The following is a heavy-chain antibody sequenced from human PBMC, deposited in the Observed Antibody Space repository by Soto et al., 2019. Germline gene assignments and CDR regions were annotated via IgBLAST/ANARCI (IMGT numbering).Heavy chain of an antibody. CDR1: GGAFSDYA. Sequence: QVQLVQSGAEMKKPGSSVKVSCKASGGAFSDYAFSWVRQAPGQGLEWLGGIMPIFRAPDYAQKFQGRVTITADEFTRTAYMEMNSLRSEDTAVYYCASWLKGPDIGNYYYGMDVWGQGTTVTVS. CDR2: IMPIFRAP. CDR3: ASWLKGPDIGNYYYGMDV. D-gene: IGHD2-15*01. J-gene: IGHJ6*02. V-gene: IGHV1-69*12.